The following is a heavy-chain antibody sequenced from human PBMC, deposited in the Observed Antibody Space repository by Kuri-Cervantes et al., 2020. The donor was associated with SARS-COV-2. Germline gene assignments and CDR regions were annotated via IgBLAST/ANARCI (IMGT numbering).Heavy chain of an antibody. CDR1: GFTFSSYS. CDR3: TTGSVRGQWLEPRRHDAFDL. CDR2: ISSTSSYI. D-gene: IGHD6-19*01. V-gene: IGHV3-21*01. Sequence: GGSLRLSCAASGFTFSSYSMNWVRQAPGKGLEWVSSISSTSSYIYYADSVKGRFTISRDNAKNSLYLQMNSLRAEDTAVYYCTTGSVRGQWLEPRRHDAFDLWGQGTMVTVSS. J-gene: IGHJ3*01.